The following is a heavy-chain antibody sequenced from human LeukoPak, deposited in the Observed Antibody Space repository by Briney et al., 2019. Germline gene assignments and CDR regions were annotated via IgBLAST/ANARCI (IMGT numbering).Heavy chain of an antibody. CDR2: IKQDGSEK. D-gene: IGHD3-10*01. CDR3: ARGDLPGGY. J-gene: IGHJ4*02. V-gene: IGHV3-7*01. Sequence: GGSLRLSCAASGFTFSSYRMNWVRQAPGKGLEWVANIKQDGSEKYYVDSVKGRFTISRDNAKNSLYLQMNSLRAEDTAVYYCARGDLPGGYWGQGTLVTVSS. CDR1: GFTFSSYR.